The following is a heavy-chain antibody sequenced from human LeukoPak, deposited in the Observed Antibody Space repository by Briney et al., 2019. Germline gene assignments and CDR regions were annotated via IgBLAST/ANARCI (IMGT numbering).Heavy chain of an antibody. V-gene: IGHV4-34*01. CDR3: AREVTARALDY. CDR2: INHSGST. CDR1: GGSFSGYY. J-gene: IGHJ4*02. D-gene: IGHD5-18*01. Sequence: PSETLSLTCAVYGGSFSGYYWSWIRQPPGKGLEWIGEINHSGSTNYNPSLKSRVTISVDKSKNQFSLKLSSVTAADTAVYYCAREVTARALDYWGQGTLVTVSS.